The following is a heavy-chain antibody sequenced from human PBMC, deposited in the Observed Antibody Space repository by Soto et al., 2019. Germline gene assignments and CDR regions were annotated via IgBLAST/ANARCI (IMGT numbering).Heavy chain of an antibody. CDR2: ISNTGGGT. CDR3: AIGRRKPSSTTLWFAR. D-gene: IGHD2-2*01. V-gene: IGHV3-23*01. CDR1: GVTFSTYA. Sequence: PGGSLRLSCAASGVTFSTYAMNWVRQAPGKGLEWISTISNTGGGTFYADSVKGRFTISRDNSNNTVYLQMHSLRAEDTAVYFCAIGRRKPSSTTLWFAR. J-gene: IGHJ5*02.